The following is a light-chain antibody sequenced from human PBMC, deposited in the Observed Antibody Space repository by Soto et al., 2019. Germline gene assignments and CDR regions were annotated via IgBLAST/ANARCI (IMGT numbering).Light chain of an antibody. CDR2: EVT. CDR1: TNDIGAFNY. V-gene: IGLV2-14*01. Sequence: QSALTQPASASGSPGQSITISCTGTTNDIGAFNYVSWYQQHPGKAPKLILYEVTNRPSGVSNRFSGSKSGNTASLTISGLQDEDEADYYCSSYTSTSTRVFGGGTKLTVL. CDR3: SSYTSTSTRV. J-gene: IGLJ2*01.